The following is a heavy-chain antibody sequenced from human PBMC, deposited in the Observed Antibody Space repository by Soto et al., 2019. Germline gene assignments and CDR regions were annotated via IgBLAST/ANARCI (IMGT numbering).Heavy chain of an antibody. CDR1: GFTFSSYA. Sequence: GGSLRLCCAASGFTFSSYAMSWVRQAPGKGLEWVSAISGSGGSTYYADSVKGRFTISRDNSKNTLYLQMNSLRAEDTAVYYCAKDQVRRGQNWFDPWGQGTLVTVSP. CDR3: AKDQVRRGQNWFDP. V-gene: IGHV3-23*01. D-gene: IGHD3-10*01. J-gene: IGHJ5*02. CDR2: ISGSGGST.